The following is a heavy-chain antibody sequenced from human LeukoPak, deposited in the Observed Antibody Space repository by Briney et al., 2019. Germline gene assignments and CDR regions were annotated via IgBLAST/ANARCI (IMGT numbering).Heavy chain of an antibody. Sequence: AGGSLRLSCAASGFTLSSYGMHWVRQAPGKGLEWVAVISYDGSNKYYADSVKGRFTISRDNAKNTLYLQMNSLRAEDTAVYYCATLYAGSTDYWGRGTLVTVSS. CDR3: ATLYAGSTDY. D-gene: IGHD2-8*01. J-gene: IGHJ4*02. CDR2: ISYDGSNK. CDR1: GFTLSSYG. V-gene: IGHV3-30*03.